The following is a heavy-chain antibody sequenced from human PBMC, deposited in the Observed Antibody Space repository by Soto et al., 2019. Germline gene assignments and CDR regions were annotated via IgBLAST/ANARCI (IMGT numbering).Heavy chain of an antibody. D-gene: IGHD5-18*01. J-gene: IGHJ4*02. Sequence: PGGSLRLSCAASGFTFSSYAMSWVRQAPGKGLEWVSAISGSGGSTYYADSVKGRFTISRDNSKNTLYLQMNSLRAEDTAVYYCAKXPPGYSYGYFYFDYWGQGTLVTVSS. CDR2: ISGSGGST. V-gene: IGHV3-23*01. CDR1: GFTFSSYA. CDR3: AKXPPGYSYGYFYFDY.